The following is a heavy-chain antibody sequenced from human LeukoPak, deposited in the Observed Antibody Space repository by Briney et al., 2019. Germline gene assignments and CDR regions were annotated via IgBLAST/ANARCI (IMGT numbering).Heavy chain of an antibody. Sequence: GGSLRLSCAASGFTFSSYSMNWVRQAPGKGLEWVSSISSSSSYIYYADSVKGRFTISRDNAKNSLYLQMNSLRAEDTAVYYCARDGRIVGASVDYWGQGTLVTVSS. D-gene: IGHD1-26*01. J-gene: IGHJ4*02. CDR1: GFTFSSYS. CDR3: ARDGRIVGASVDY. V-gene: IGHV3-21*04. CDR2: ISSSSSYI.